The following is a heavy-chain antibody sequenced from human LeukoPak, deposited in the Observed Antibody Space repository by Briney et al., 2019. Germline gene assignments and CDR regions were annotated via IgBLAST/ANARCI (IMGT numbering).Heavy chain of an antibody. V-gene: IGHV3-23*01. CDR2: ISGSDGDT. D-gene: IGHD3-22*01. J-gene: IGHJ4*02. CDR1: GFTFSSYA. Sequence: GGSLRLSCAASGFTFSSYAMSWVRQDPGKGLGWVSGISGSDGDTYYADSVKGRFTISRDNSKNTLYLQMSSLRVEDTAVYYCAKGSLHYYDTSGYYSWGQGTLVTVSS. CDR3: AKGSLHYYDTSGYYS.